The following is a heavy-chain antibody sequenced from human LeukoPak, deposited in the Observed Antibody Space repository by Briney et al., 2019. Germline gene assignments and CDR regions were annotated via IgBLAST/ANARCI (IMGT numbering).Heavy chain of an antibody. CDR1: GFTFSSYG. Sequence: QPGGSLILSCVASGFTFSSYGMSWVRQSLGKGLEWVSYISSTSSTIYYADSVKGRFTISRDNAKNSLYLQMNSLRDEDTAVYYCERPTSGFYKFWGQGTLVTVSS. J-gene: IGHJ4*02. CDR2: ISSTSSTI. V-gene: IGHV3-48*02. CDR3: ERPTSGFYKF. D-gene: IGHD3-10*01.